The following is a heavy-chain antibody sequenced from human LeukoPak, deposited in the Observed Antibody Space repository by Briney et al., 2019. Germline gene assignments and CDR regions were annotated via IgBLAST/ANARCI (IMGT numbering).Heavy chain of an antibody. CDR3: ARDMRGDGFDI. J-gene: IGHJ3*02. D-gene: IGHD2-2*01. CDR1: GFIFSTYW. Sequence: GGSLRLSCAASGFIFSTYWMTWVRQAPGKGLEWVANIRQDGGEKYYVASVEGRFTISRDNAKNSLFLQMNSLRVEDTAVYYCARDMRGDGFDIWGQGTMVTVSS. V-gene: IGHV3-7*04. CDR2: IRQDGGEK.